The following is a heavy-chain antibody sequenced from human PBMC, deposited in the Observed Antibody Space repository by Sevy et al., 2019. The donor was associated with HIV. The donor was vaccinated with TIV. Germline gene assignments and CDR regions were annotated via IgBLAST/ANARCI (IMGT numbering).Heavy chain of an antibody. D-gene: IGHD4-17*01. CDR1: GYTFTSYT. V-gene: IGHV7-4-1*02. CDR3: ARDDDYDDYDWFDP. Sequence: ASVKVSCKASGYTFTSYTMNWVRQALGQGLEWMGWINTNTGNPTYAQGFTGRFVFSLDTSVSTAYLQISSLKAEDTAVYYCARDDDYDDYDWFDPWGQGTLVTVSS. CDR2: INTNTGNP. J-gene: IGHJ5*02.